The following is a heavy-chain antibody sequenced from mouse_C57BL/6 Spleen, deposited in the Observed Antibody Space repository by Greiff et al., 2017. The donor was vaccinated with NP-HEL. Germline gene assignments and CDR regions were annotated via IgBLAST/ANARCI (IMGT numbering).Heavy chain of an antibody. D-gene: IGHD1-1*01. J-gene: IGHJ2*01. V-gene: IGHV1-42*01. CDR3: ARSPYYYGSSLDY. CDR2: INPSTGGT. CDR1: GYSFTGYY. Sequence: VQLQQSGPELVKPGASVKISCKASGYSFTGYYMNWVKQSPEKSLEWIGEINPSTGGTTYNQKFKAKATLTVDKSSSTAYMQLKSLTSEDSAVYYCARSPYYYGSSLDYWGQGTTLTVSS.